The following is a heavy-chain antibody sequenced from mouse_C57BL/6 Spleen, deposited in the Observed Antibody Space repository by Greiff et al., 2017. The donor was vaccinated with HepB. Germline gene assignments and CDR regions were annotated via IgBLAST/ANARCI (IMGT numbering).Heavy chain of an antibody. CDR2: IDPSDSCT. Sequence: QVQLQQPGAELVKPGASVKLSCKASGYTFTSYLMQWVKQRPGQGLEWIGAIDPSDSCTNYNQKFKGKATLTADTSSSTAYMQLSILTSEDSAVYYGARRYWGHPGGFAYWGQGTLVTVSA. V-gene: IGHV1-50*01. CDR3: ARRYWGHPGGFAY. D-gene: IGHD4-1*01. CDR1: GYTFTSYL. J-gene: IGHJ3*01.